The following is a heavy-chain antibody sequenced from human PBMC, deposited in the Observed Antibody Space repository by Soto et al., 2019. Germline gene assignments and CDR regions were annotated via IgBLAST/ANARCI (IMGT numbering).Heavy chain of an antibody. CDR3: ARDNTTYDFWSGYTGPGYFDY. V-gene: IGHV3-66*01. CDR2: IYSGGST. D-gene: IGHD3-3*01. CDR1: GFTVSSNY. J-gene: IGHJ4*02. Sequence: GSLRLSCAASGFTVSSNYMSWVRQAPGKGLEWVSVIYSGGSTYYADSVKGRFTISRDNSKNTLYLQMNSLRAEDTAVYYCARDNTTYDFWSGYTGPGYFDYWGQGTLVTVSS.